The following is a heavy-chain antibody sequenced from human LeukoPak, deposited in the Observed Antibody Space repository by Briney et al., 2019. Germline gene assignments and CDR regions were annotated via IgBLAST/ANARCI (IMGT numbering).Heavy chain of an antibody. V-gene: IGHV2-5*01. CDR2: IYWNDDK. J-gene: IGHJ4*02. D-gene: IGHD4-11*01. CDR3: AHRLYSDYDY. Sequence: SGPTLVNPTQTLTLTCTFSGFSLSTSGVGGGWIRQPPGKSLEWLAVIYWNDDKRYRPSLKSRLTITKDTSKNQVLLTMTNMDPVDTGTYYCAHRLYSDYDYWGQGTLVIVSS. CDR1: GFSLSTSGVG.